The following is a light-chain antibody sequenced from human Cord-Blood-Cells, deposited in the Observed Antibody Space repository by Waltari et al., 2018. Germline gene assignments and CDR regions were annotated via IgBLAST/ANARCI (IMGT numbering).Light chain of an antibody. J-gene: IGLJ2*01. V-gene: IGLV2-11*01. CDR1: RSDVGGYNY. Sequence: QSALTQPRSVSGSPGQSVTISCTGTRSDVGGYNYVSWYQQHPGKAPKLMIYDVSKRPSGFPDRFSGSKSGNTASLTISGLQAEDEADYYCCSYAGSYTYVVFGGGTKLTVL. CDR3: CSYAGSYTYVV. CDR2: DVS.